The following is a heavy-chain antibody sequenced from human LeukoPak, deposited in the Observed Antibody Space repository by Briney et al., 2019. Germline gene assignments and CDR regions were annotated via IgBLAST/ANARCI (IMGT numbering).Heavy chain of an antibody. CDR1: GGSISSGGYS. CDR3: AKGIVVVRGAFDI. Sequence: TSETLSLTCTVSGGSISSGGYSWSWIRQPPGKGLEWIGYIYHSGSTYYNPSLKSRVTISVDRSKNQFSLKLSSVTAADTAVYYCAKGIVVVRGAFDIWGQGTMVTVSS. V-gene: IGHV4-30-2*01. J-gene: IGHJ3*02. D-gene: IGHD2-2*01. CDR2: IYHSGST.